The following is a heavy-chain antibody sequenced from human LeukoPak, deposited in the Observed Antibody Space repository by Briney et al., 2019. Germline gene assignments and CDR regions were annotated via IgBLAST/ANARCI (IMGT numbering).Heavy chain of an antibody. J-gene: IGHJ6*03. Sequence: GGSLRLSCAASGFTFGTYYMSWIRQAPGKGLEWVSYISESGSSTYNADSVKGRFTISRDNAKNSLYLQMNSLRAEDTAVYYCARYRSGSYYIYYYYMDVWGKGTTVTVSS. CDR1: GFTFGTYY. D-gene: IGHD3-10*01. V-gene: IGHV3-11*04. CDR3: ARYRSGSYYIYYYYMDV. CDR2: ISESGSST.